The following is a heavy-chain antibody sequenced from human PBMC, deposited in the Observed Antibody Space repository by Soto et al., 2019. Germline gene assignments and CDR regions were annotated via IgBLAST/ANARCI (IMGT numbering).Heavy chain of an antibody. CDR1: GYSFTSYW. CDR3: VRHPGGGYYGDYYYYGMDV. V-gene: IGHV5-10-1*01. D-gene: IGHD3-3*01. CDR2: IDPSDSYT. J-gene: IGHJ6*02. Sequence: GESLKISCKGSGYSFTSYWISWVRQMPGKGLEWMGRIDPSDSYTNYSPSFQGHVTISADKSISTAYLQWSSLKASDTAMYYCVRHPGGGYYGDYYYYGMDVWGQGTTVTVSS.